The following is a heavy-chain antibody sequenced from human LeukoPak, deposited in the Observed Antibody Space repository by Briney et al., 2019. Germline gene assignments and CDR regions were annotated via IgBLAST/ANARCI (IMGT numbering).Heavy chain of an antibody. V-gene: IGHV1-69*05. J-gene: IGHJ4*02. Sequence: ASVQVSCKASGYTFTSFGISWVRQAPGQGLEWMGGIIPIFGTANYAQKFQGRVTITTDESTSTAYMELSSLRSEDTAVYYCARAGGAAAFDYWGQGTLVTVSS. D-gene: IGHD6-25*01. CDR1: GYTFTSFG. CDR2: IIPIFGTA. CDR3: ARAGGAAAFDY.